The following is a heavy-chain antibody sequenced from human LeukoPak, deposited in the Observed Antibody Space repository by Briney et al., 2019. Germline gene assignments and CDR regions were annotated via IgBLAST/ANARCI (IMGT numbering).Heavy chain of an antibody. D-gene: IGHD3-10*01. V-gene: IGHV4-39*07. J-gene: IGHJ4*02. CDR3: AVTMVRGVFQTRESPPGY. CDR2: IYYSGST. CDR1: GGSISSSSYY. Sequence: SETLSLTCTVSGGSISSSSYYWGWIRQPPGKGLEWIGSIYYSGSTYYNPSLKSRVTISVDTSKNQFSLKLSSVTAADTAVYYCAVTMVRGVFQTRESPPGYWGQGTLVTVSS.